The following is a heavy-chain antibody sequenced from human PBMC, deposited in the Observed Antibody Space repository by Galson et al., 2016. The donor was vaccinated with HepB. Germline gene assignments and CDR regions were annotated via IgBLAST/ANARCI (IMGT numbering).Heavy chain of an antibody. CDR1: GGSISSYY. CDR2: IYYSGNT. J-gene: IGHJ4*02. V-gene: IGHV4-59*04. D-gene: IGHD3-22*01. CDR3: MRHYSSGPRAVDS. Sequence: SETLSLTCTVSGGSISSYYWSWIRQPPGKGLEWIGSIYYSGNTYYNTSLLSRVSVSMDTPKNQFSLKVTAVTAADAAVYYCMRHYSSGPRAVDSWGQGTLVTVSS.